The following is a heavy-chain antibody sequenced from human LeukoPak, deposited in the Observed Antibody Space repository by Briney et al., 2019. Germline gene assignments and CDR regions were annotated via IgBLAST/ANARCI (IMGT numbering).Heavy chain of an antibody. CDR2: ISGSGGST. Sequence: QTGGSLRLSCAASGFTFSSYAMSWVRQAPGKGLEWVSAISGSGGSTYYADSVKGRFTISRDNSKNTLYLQMNSLRAEDTAVYYCASDCSGGSCYFDYWGQGTLVTVSS. V-gene: IGHV3-23*01. J-gene: IGHJ4*02. D-gene: IGHD2-15*01. CDR3: ASDCSGGSCYFDY. CDR1: GFTFSSYA.